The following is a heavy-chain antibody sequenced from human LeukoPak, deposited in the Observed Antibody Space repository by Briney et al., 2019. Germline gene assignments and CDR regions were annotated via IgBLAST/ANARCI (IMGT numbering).Heavy chain of an antibody. V-gene: IGHV3-23*01. CDR3: ANTAIYDYYYYYGMDV. D-gene: IGHD3-16*01. CDR1: GFTFSSYA. CDR2: ISGSGGST. J-gene: IGHJ6*02. Sequence: GGSLRLSCAASGFTFSSYAMSWVRQAPGKGLEWVSAISGSGGSTYYADSVKGRFTISRDNSENTLYLQMNSLRAEDTAVYYCANTAIYDYYYYYGMDVWGQGTTVTVSS.